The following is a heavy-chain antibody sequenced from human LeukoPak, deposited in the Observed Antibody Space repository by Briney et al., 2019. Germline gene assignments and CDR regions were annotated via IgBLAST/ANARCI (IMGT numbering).Heavy chain of an antibody. V-gene: IGHV3-23*01. CDR1: GFTFSSYA. Sequence: GGSLRLSCAASGFTFSSYAMSWVRQAPGKGLEWVSAISGSGGSTYYADSVKGRFTISRDNSKNTLYLQMNSLRAEDTAVYYCAKDPEEVAATPVGTEDCWGQGTLVTVSS. CDR2: ISGSGGST. J-gene: IGHJ4*02. D-gene: IGHD2-15*01. CDR3: AKDPEEVAATPVGTEDC.